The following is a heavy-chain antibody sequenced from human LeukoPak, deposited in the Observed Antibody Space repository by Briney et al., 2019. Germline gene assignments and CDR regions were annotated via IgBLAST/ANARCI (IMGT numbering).Heavy chain of an antibody. CDR3: AKRVYSSGWSACDI. CDR1: GFTFSDYP. D-gene: IGHD6-19*01. V-gene: IGHV3-23*01. J-gene: IGHJ3*02. CDR2: ILSPGDK. Sequence: PGGSLRLSCAASGFTFSDYPMTWVRQAPGKGLEWVSAILSPGDKHYADSVKGRFTISRDNSKNTLYLQMDSLRAEDTAVYYCAKRVYSSGWSACDIWGQGTMVTVSS.